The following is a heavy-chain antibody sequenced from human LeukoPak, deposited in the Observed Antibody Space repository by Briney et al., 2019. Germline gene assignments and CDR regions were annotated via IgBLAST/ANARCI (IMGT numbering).Heavy chain of an antibody. CDR2: IYSDDTT. Sequence: GGSLRLSCAASGFTFSNYAMSWVRQAPGKGLEWVSVIYSDDTTYYADSVKGRFTISRDNSKNTLYLQMNSLRAEDTAVYYCARGIAEIGSFYFDYWGQGTLVTVSS. CDR1: GFTFSNYA. J-gene: IGHJ4*02. CDR3: ARGIAEIGSFYFDY. V-gene: IGHV3-66*01. D-gene: IGHD6-6*01.